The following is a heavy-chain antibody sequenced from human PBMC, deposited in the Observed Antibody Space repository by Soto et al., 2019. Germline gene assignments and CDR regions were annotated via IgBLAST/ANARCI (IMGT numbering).Heavy chain of an antibody. CDR3: ARDPASGWNFGFDY. J-gene: IGHJ4*02. Sequence: QVQLVQSGAEVKKPGSSVNVSCKASGGTFSSYAISWVRQAPGQGLEWMGGIIPIFGTANYAQKFQGRVTITADESTSTAYMELSSLRSEDTAVYYCARDPASGWNFGFDYWGQGTLVTVSS. CDR2: IIPIFGTA. D-gene: IGHD6-19*01. V-gene: IGHV1-69*01. CDR1: GGTFSSYA.